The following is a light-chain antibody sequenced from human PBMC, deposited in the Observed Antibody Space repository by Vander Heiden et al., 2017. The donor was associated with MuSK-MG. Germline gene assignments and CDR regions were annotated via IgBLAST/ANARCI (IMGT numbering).Light chain of an antibody. V-gene: IGLV2-14*03. CDR2: DVS. CDR3: SSYTSVYRLV. J-gene: IGLJ3*02. CDR1: TADVGGYNH. Sequence: QSALIQPASVSGSPGQSLTISCTGTTADVGGYNHVTWYQQHAGKAPRLLLYDVSERPSGVSSRFSGSKSGNTASLSISGLQAEDEALYYCSSYTSVYRLVFGGGTKVTVL.